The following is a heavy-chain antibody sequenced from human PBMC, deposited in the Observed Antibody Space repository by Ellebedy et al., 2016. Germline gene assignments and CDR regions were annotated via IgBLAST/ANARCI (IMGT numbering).Heavy chain of an antibody. CDR2: ISASGDST. V-gene: IGHV3-23*01. J-gene: IGHJ4*02. Sequence: GESLKISXAASGFTFSSYAMSWVRQAPGEGLEWVSGISASGDSTYYADSVKGRFTISRDNSKNTLFLQMNSLRAEDTAVYYCARGYDTTMGMYFDYWGQGTLVTVSS. CDR3: ARGYDTTMGMYFDY. CDR1: GFTFSSYA. D-gene: IGHD5-18*01.